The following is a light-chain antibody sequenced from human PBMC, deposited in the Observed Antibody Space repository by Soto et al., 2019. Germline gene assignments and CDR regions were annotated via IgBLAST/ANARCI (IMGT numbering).Light chain of an antibody. J-gene: IGKJ3*01. Sequence: EVVMTQSPATLSVSPGERATLSCRASQSVSSNLAGYQLRPGQSPRLLIFAASTRATGIPARFSGSGSGTEFTLTISSLQSEDFALYYCQQYNKWPLFTFGPGTRVDIK. CDR2: AAS. CDR3: QQYNKWPLFT. V-gene: IGKV3-15*01. CDR1: QSVSSN.